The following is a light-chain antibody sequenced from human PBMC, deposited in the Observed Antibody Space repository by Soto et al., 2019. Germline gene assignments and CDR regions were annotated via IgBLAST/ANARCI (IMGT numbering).Light chain of an antibody. V-gene: IGLV2-23*02. Sequence: QSALTQPASVSGSPGQSIAISCTGNSGGIGTFNLVSWYQQHPGKAPKLIIYEVNKRPSGISSRFSGSKSGNTASLTISGLQAEDEADYYCYSFAGFNTQFGGGTQLIVL. J-gene: IGLJ3*02. CDR2: EVN. CDR1: SGGIGTFNL. CDR3: YSFAGFNTQ.